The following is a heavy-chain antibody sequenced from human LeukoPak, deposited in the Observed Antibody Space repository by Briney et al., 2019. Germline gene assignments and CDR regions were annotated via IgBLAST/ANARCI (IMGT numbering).Heavy chain of an antibody. CDR1: GFTFSSYW. Sequence: GGSLRLSCAASGFTFSSYWMHWVRQAPGKGLVWVSRINSDGSSISYADSVKGRFTISRDNAKNTLYLQMNSLRAEDTAMYYCAKTGGSGTYLDYWGQGTLVTVSS. D-gene: IGHD3-16*01. J-gene: IGHJ4*02. CDR3: AKTGGSGTYLDY. CDR2: INSDGSSI. V-gene: IGHV3-74*01.